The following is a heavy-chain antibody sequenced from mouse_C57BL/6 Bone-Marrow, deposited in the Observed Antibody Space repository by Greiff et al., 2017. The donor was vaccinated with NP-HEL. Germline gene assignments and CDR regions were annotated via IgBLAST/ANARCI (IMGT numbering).Heavy chain of an antibody. Sequence: VKLMESGAELVRPGTSVKMSCKASGYTFTNYWIGWAKQRPGHGLEWIGDIYPGGGYTNYNEKFKGKATLTADKSSSTAYMQFSSLTSEDSAIYYCARRLGPYYAMDYWGQGTSVTVSS. V-gene: IGHV1-63*01. CDR1: GYTFTNYW. D-gene: IGHD4-1*01. CDR2: IYPGGGYT. CDR3: ARRLGPYYAMDY. J-gene: IGHJ4*01.